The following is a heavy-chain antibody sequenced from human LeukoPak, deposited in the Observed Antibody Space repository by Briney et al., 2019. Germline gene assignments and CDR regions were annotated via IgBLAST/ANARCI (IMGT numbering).Heavy chain of an antibody. V-gene: IGHV3-23*01. Sequence: PGGSLRLSCAASGFTFSSYAISWVRQAPGKGLEWVSAISGSGGSTYYADSVKGRFTIYRDNSKNTLYLQMNSLRAEDTAVYYCAKDLVRYDDVGTPDYWGQGTLVTVSS. J-gene: IGHJ4*02. D-gene: IGHD3-22*01. CDR1: GFTFSSYA. CDR3: AKDLVRYDDVGTPDY. CDR2: ISGSGGST.